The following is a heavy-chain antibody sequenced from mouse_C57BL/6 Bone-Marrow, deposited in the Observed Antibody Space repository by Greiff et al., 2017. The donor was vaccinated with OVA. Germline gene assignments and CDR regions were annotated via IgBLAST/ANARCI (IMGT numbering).Heavy chain of an antibody. CDR2: ISDGGSYT. V-gene: IGHV5-4*03. CDR1: GFTFSSYA. Sequence: EVKVVESGGGLVKPGGSLKLSCAASGFTFSSYAMSWVRQTPEKRLEWVATISDGGSYTYYPDNVKGRFTISRDNAKNNLYLQMSHLKSEDTAMYYCARVDYGRFAYWGQGTLVTVSA. J-gene: IGHJ3*01. CDR3: ARVDYGRFAY. D-gene: IGHD2-4*01.